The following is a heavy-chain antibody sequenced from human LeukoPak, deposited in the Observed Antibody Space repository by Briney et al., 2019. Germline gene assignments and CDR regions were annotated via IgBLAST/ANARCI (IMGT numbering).Heavy chain of an antibody. CDR2: IFYSGSTNYNPSL. V-gene: IGHV4-59*01. J-gene: IGHJ2*01. CDR1: GGSISSYY. D-gene: IGHD3-22*01. CDR3: AREFADSSGPGGYFDL. Sequence: SETLSLTCTVSGGSISSYYWSWIRQPPGKGLEWIGYIFYSGSTNYNPSLNYNPSLKSRVTISVDTSKNQFSLKLSSVTAADTAVYYCAREFADSSGPGGYFDLWGRGTLVTVSS.